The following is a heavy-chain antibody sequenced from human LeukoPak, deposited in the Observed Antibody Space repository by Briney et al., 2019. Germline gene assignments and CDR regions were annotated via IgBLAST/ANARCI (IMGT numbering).Heavy chain of an antibody. CDR1: GFTFSSYG. J-gene: IGHJ4*02. CDR3: ARDGKPDYYDSSGYDYFDY. D-gene: IGHD3-22*01. CDR2: ISYDGSNK. V-gene: IGHV3-30*03. Sequence: PGRSLRLSCAASGFTFSSYGMHWVRQAPGKGLEWVAVISYDGSNKYYADSVKGRFTISRDNSKTTLYLQMNSLRAEDTAVYYCARDGKPDYYDSSGYDYFDYWGQGTLVTVSS.